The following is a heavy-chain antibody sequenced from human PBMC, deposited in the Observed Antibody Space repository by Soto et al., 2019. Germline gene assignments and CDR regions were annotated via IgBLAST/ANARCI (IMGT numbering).Heavy chain of an antibody. Sequence: PSVTLCLTCTVSGGSISSGGYYCSWIRQHPGKGLEWIGYIYYSGSTNYNPSLKSRVTISVDTSKNQFSLKLSSVTAADTAVYYCARGRPAATNSNNYYYYGMDVWGQGTTVTVSS. CDR3: ARGRPAATNSNNYYYYGMDV. CDR1: GGSISSGGYY. D-gene: IGHD2-2*01. V-gene: IGHV4-31*03. CDR2: IYYSGST. J-gene: IGHJ6*02.